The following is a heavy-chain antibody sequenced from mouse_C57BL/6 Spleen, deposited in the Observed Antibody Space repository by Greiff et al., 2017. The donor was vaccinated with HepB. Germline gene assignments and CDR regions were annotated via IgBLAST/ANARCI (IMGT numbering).Heavy chain of an antibody. CDR3: ARDGYYEGFAY. CDR1: GYSITSGYY. Sequence: EVKVEESGPGLVKPSQSLSLTCSVTGYSITSGYYWNWIRQFPGNKLEWMGYISYDGSNNYNPSLKNRISITRDTSKNQFFLKLNSVTTEDTATYYCARDGYYEGFAYWGQGTLVTVSA. V-gene: IGHV3-6*01. D-gene: IGHD2-3*01. CDR2: ISYDGSN. J-gene: IGHJ3*01.